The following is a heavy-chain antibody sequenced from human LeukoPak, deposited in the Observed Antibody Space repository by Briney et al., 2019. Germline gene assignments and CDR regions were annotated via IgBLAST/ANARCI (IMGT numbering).Heavy chain of an antibody. CDR2: MNPNSGNT. CDR1: GYTFTSYD. CDR3: ATGRTPYYYDSSGYSPWGGYFRH. J-gene: IGHJ1*01. D-gene: IGHD3-22*01. Sequence: KPGASVKVSCKASGYTFTSYDINWVRQATGQGLEWMGWMNPNSGNTGYAQKFQGRVTLTRNTSINTAYMELNSLRSEDTAVYYCATGRTPYYYDSSGYSPWGGYFRHWGQGALVTVSS. V-gene: IGHV1-8*01.